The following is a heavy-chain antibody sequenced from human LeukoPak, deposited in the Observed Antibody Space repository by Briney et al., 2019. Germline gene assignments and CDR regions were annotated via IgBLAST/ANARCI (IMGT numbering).Heavy chain of an antibody. CDR2: IYSGGST. CDR3: AGGARRQQPFDY. D-gene: IGHD6-13*01. Sequence: PGGSLRLSCAASEFTVSSNYMNWVRQAPGKGLEGVSVIYSGGSTYYADSVKGRFTISRDNSKNTLYLQMNSLRAEDTAVYYCAGGARRQQPFDYWGQGTLVTVSS. CDR1: EFTVSSNY. V-gene: IGHV3-66*01. J-gene: IGHJ4*02.